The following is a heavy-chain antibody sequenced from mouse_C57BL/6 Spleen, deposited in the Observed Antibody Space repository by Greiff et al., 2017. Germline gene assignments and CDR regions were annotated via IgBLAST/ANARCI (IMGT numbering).Heavy chain of an antibody. Sequence: VKLQQSGAELVRPGTSVKVSCKASGYAFTNYLIEWVKQRPGQGLEWIGVINPGSGGTNYNEKFKGKATLTADKSSSTAYMQLSSLTSEDSAVYFCARKSYYSNHGYYAMDYWGQGTSVTVSS. V-gene: IGHV1-54*01. D-gene: IGHD2-5*01. CDR1: GYAFTNYL. J-gene: IGHJ4*01. CDR3: ARKSYYSNHGYYAMDY. CDR2: INPGSGGT.